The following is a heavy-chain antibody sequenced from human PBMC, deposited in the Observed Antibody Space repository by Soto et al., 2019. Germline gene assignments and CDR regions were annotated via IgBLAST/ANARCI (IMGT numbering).Heavy chain of an antibody. CDR1: VGSFFVYF. CDR2: LNDSGGT. D-gene: IGHD3-10*01. V-gene: IGHV4-34*01. Sequence: SATXSVTGSVDVGSFFVYFWILIRHPPGKGLEWIGELNDSGGTNYNASLKSRVSISGDESKNQFSLKLRFVTAPDTAVYYCERGRGGVQNCGQGTLV. J-gene: IGHJ1*01. CDR3: ERGRGGVQN.